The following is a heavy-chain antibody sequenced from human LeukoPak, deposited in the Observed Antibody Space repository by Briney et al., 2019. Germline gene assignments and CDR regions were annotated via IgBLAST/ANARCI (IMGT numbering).Heavy chain of an antibody. J-gene: IGHJ4*02. V-gene: IGHV4-59*08. Sequence: SETLSLTCTVSAGSISPYYWTWIRQPPGGGLEWMGHISYTGSTYYNPSLKSRVTVSLDTSKSQFTLRLTSVTAADTAVYYCARQAWLLDFWGQGTLVAFSS. CDR3: ARQAWLLDF. CDR1: AGSISPYY. CDR2: ISYTGST. D-gene: IGHD5-12*01.